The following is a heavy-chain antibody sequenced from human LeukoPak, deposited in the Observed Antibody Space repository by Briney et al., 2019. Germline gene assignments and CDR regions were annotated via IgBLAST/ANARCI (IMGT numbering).Heavy chain of an antibody. CDR1: GGSISSGGYS. Sequence: PSETLSLTCAVSGGSISSGGYSWSWIRQPPGKGLEWIGYIYHSGSTYYNPSLKSRVTISVDRSKNQFSLKLSSVTAADTAVYYCARGNAEWYYGMDVWGQGTTVTVSS. CDR3: ARGNAEWYYGMDV. D-gene: IGHD1-14*01. CDR2: IYHSGST. V-gene: IGHV4-30-2*01. J-gene: IGHJ6*02.